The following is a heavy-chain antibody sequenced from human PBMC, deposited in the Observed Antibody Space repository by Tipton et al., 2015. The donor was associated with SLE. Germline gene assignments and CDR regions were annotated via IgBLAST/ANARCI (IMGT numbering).Heavy chain of an antibody. CDR1: GITFSDAW. CDR3: TTAVNAHIVVVVADSCYFDH. Sequence: GSLRLSCAVSGITFSDAWMSWVRQVPGKGLEWVGRIRRKTDGGTTDYAAPVKGRFTISRDDSKNTVYLQMNILKTEDTAVYYCTTAVNAHIVVVVADSCYFDHWGQGTLVTVSS. J-gene: IGHJ4*02. CDR2: IRRKTDGGTT. V-gene: IGHV3-15*01. D-gene: IGHD2-15*01.